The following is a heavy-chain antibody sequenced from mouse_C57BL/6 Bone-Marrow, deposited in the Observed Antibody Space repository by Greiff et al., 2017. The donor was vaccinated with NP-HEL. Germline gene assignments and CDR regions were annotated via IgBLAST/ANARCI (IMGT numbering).Heavy chain of an antibody. Sequence: DVMLVESGGGLVKPGGSLKLSCSASGFTFSSYAMSWVRQTPEKRLEWVATIRDGGSYTYYPDNVKGRFTISRDNAKNNLYLQMSHLKSEDTAMYYCASDGGYFAWFAYWGQGTLVTVSA. V-gene: IGHV5-4*03. J-gene: IGHJ3*01. CDR2: IRDGGSYT. CDR3: ASDGGYFAWFAY. CDR1: GFTFSSYA. D-gene: IGHD2-3*01.